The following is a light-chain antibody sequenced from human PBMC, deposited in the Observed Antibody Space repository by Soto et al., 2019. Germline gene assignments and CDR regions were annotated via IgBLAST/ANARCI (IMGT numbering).Light chain of an antibody. Sequence: QSALSQPPSASGSPGQSVTISCTGTSSDVGAYDYVSWYQQYPGKAPKLMIYEVTKRPSGVPDRFSGSKSGNTASLTVSGLQAEDEADYYCSSYAGSNNFVVIGGGTKLTVL. V-gene: IGLV2-8*01. CDR2: EVT. J-gene: IGLJ3*02. CDR3: SSYAGSNNFVV. CDR1: SSDVGAYDY.